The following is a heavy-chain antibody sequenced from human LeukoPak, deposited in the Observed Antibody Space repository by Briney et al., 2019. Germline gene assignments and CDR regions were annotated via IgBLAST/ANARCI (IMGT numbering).Heavy chain of an antibody. CDR2: INHSGGT. J-gene: IGHJ4*02. CDR1: GGSFSGYY. V-gene: IGHV4-34*01. D-gene: IGHD6-19*01. Sequence: SETLSLTCAVYGGSFSGYYWSWIRQPPGKGLEWIGEINHSGGTNYNPSLKSRVTISVDTSKNQFSLKLSSVTAADTAVYYCAAGGPPGIAVAGTLDYWGQGTQVIVSS. CDR3: AAGGPPGIAVAGTLDY.